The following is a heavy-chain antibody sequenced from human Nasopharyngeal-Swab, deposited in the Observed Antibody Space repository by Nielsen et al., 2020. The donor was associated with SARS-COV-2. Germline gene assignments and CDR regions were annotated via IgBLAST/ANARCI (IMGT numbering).Heavy chain of an antibody. CDR2: ISGNGIST. V-gene: IGHV3-23*01. CDR3: ADISYSSIDY. CDR1: GFTFSSYA. J-gene: IGHJ4*02. D-gene: IGHD6-19*01. Sequence: GESLKISCAASGFTFSSYAMSWVRQAPGKGLEWVSAISGNGISTYYADSAKGRFTISRDDSKSTLYLQMNSLRAEDTAVYYCADISYSSIDYWGQGTLVTVSS.